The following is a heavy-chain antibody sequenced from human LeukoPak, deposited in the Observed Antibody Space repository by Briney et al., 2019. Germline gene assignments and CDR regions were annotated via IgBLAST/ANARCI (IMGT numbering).Heavy chain of an antibody. Sequence: GGSLRLSCAAPVFTLNNAWMSWVRQAPWKGLEWLGRIKRETDGGTIDYAAPVKGRFTISRDDSRNTLYLQMDSLKIEDTAVYYCTTDRYYDNSELQFQHWGQGTLVTVSS. J-gene: IGHJ1*01. V-gene: IGHV3-15*01. D-gene: IGHD3-22*01. CDR3: TTDRYYDNSELQFQH. CDR1: VFTLNNAW. CDR2: IKRETDGGTI.